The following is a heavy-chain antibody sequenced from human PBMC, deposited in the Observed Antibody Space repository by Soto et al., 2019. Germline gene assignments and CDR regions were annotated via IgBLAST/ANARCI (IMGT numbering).Heavy chain of an antibody. CDR1: GFPFSSYC. J-gene: IGHJ6*04. CDR3: AREGMYDFWSGYYTANYYYYGMDV. CDR2: IWYDGSNK. D-gene: IGHD3-3*01. V-gene: IGHV3-33*01. Sequence: GGSLTLACSASGFPFSSYCMHWVRHAPGKGREWVPVIWYDGSNKYYADSVKGRFTISRDNSKNTLYLQMNSLRAEDTAVYYCAREGMYDFWSGYYTANYYYYGMDVWGKGTTVTV.